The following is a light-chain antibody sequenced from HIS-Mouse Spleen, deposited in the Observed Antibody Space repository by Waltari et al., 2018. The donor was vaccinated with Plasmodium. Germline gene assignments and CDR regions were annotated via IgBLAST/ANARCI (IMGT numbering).Light chain of an antibody. Sequence: QSALTHPASVSVSPGPSTTLSCTGTTCDVGGYNYVSWYQQHPGKAPNLMIYDGSNRPSGVSNRFSGSKSGNTASLTISGLQAEDEADYYCSSYTSSSTWVFGGGTKLTVL. CDR3: SSYTSSSTWV. V-gene: IGLV2-14*03. J-gene: IGLJ3*02. CDR2: DGS. CDR1: TCDVGGYNY.